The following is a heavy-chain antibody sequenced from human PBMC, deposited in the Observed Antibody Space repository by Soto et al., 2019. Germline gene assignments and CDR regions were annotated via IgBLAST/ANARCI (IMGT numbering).Heavy chain of an antibody. CDR2: IIPIFGTA. CDR3: ARGPSHDYVWGSYRYPYRGYFDY. V-gene: IGHV1-69*01. Sequence: QVQLVQSGAEVKKPGSSVKVSCKASGGTFSSYAISWVRQAPGQGLEWMGGIIPIFGTANYAQKFQGRVTITADESTSTAYMELSSLRSEDTAVYYCARGPSHDYVWGSYRYPYRGYFDYWGQGTLVTVSS. J-gene: IGHJ4*02. CDR1: GGTFSSYA. D-gene: IGHD3-16*02.